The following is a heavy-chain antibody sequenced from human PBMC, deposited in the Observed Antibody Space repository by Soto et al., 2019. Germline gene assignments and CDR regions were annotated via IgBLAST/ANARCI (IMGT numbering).Heavy chain of an antibody. V-gene: IGHV5-51*01. J-gene: IGHJ6*01. D-gene: IGHD6-6*01. CDR1: GYSVTSYW. CDR3: ARTAVAARDYYYGMDV. CDR2: IYPGDSDT. Sequence: PGESLKISCKGSGYSVTSYWIGWVRQMPVKGLEWMGIIYPGDSDTRYSPSFQGQVTISADKSISTAYLQWSSLKASDTAMYYCARTAVAARDYYYGMDVWAQGTTVTVSS.